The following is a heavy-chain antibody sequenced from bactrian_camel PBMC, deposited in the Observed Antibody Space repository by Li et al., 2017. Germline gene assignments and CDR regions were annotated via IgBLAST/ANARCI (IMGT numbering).Heavy chain of an antibody. CDR2: IVNDGSKT. Sequence: VQLVESGGGLVQPGGSLRLTCAASGFTSPPFSYYGMTWVRQAPGKGLEWVSTIVNDGSKTDYSDSVKGRFTISRDNGAMTLYLQMNSLKSEDTAQYYCITRAFQYGGQGTQVT. CDR1: GFTSPPFSYYG. V-gene: IGHV3S6*01. J-gene: IGHJ4*01. CDR3: ITRAFQY.